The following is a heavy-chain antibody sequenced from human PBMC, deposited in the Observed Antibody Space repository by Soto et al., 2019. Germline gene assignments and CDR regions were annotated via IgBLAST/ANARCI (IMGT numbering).Heavy chain of an antibody. D-gene: IGHD2-15*01. CDR3: ARVVGVAVDDY. V-gene: IGHV1-3*01. J-gene: IGHJ4*02. CDR2: INAGNGNT. Sequence: QVQLVQSGAEVKKPGASVKVSCKASGYTFTSYAMHWVRQAPGQRLEWMGWINAGNGNTKYSQKFPGRVTITRDTSASTAYMELSSLRPEDTAVYYCARVVGVAVDDYWGQGTLVTVSS. CDR1: GYTFTSYA.